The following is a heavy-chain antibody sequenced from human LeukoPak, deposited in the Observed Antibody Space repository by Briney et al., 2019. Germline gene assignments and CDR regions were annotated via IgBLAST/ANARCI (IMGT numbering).Heavy chain of an antibody. J-gene: IGHJ4*02. V-gene: IGHV3-7*01. CDR2: IKQDGSET. CDR1: GFTFNSFW. CDR3: ARRGVRATHPAHY. Sequence: PGGSLRLSCVASGFTFNSFWMSWVRQTPGKGLEWVANIKQDGSETFYVDSVKGRFTISRDNANNSLYLQMSSLRAEDTAMYYCARRGVRATHPAHYWGQGTLVTVFS. D-gene: IGHD1-26*01.